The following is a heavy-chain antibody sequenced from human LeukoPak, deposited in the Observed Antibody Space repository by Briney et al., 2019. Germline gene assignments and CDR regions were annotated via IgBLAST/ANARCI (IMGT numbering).Heavy chain of an antibody. V-gene: IGHV3-7*03. J-gene: IGHJ4*02. D-gene: IGHD4-17*01. CDR3: ASATLHTVTTGSSTDY. CDR2: IKQDGSEK. CDR1: GFTFSSYW. Sequence: GGSLRLSCAASGFTFSSYWMNWARQAPGKGLEWVANIKQDGSEKYYVDSVKGRFTISRDNAKKSLYLQMNSLRAEDTAVYYCASATLHTVTTGSSTDYWGQGTLVTVSS.